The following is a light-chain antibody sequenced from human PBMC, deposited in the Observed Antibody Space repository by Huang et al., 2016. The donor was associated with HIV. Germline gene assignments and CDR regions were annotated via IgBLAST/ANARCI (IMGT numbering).Light chain of an antibody. J-gene: IGKJ2*01. CDR3: QQSFSVPYT. V-gene: IGKV1-39*01. CDR2: GVS. CDR1: HSINRY. Sequence: DIQMTQSPSSLSASVGARVTITCRASHSINRYLNWYQHKPGKVPKLWSSGVSNLSSGVPSRFSGHGSGTDFTLTIGSLQPEDLATYYCQQSFSVPYTFGPGTKLEI.